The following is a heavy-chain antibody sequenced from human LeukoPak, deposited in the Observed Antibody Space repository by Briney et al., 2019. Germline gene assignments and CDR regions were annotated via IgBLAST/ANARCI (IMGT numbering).Heavy chain of an antibody. CDR1: GFTFSNYA. Sequence: PGGSLRLSCAASGFTFSNYAMSWVRQAPGKGLEWVSAISGSGGSTYYADSVKGRFTISRDNSKNTLYLQMNSLRAEDTAVYYCAHYYDSSGYYYYYYGMDVWGQGTTVTVSS. V-gene: IGHV3-23*01. CDR3: AHYYDSSGYYYYYYGMDV. D-gene: IGHD3-22*01. J-gene: IGHJ6*02. CDR2: ISGSGGST.